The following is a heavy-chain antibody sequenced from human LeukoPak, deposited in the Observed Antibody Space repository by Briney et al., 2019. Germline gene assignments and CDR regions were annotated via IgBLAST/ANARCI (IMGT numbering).Heavy chain of an antibody. CDR1: GGSISSGGYY. D-gene: IGHD2-15*01. J-gene: IGHJ4*02. V-gene: IGHV4-31*03. Sequence: SQTLSLTCTVSGGSISSGGYYWSWIRQHPGQGLEWIRYIYYSGSTYYNPSLKSRVTISVDTSKTQFSLKLSSVTAADTAVYYCARGGRGKSGFDYWGQGTLVTVSS. CDR2: IYYSGST. CDR3: ARGGRGKSGFDY.